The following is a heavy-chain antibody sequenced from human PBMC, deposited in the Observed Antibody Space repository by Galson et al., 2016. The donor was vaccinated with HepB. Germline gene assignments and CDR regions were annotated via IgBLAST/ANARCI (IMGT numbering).Heavy chain of an antibody. Sequence: SLRLSCAASGFTFTNAWMNWVRQAPGKGLEWVGRIRSKTDGGTTDYAAPLKCRFTISRDDSKDTLYLQMNSMKTEDTAVYYCSPSLDNTSLLRYYHYYGMDVWGQGTTVTVAS. CDR2: IRSKTDGGTT. CDR1: GFTFTNAW. CDR3: SPSLDNTSLLRYYHYYGMDV. D-gene: IGHD3-10*01. J-gene: IGHJ6*02. V-gene: IGHV3-15*07.